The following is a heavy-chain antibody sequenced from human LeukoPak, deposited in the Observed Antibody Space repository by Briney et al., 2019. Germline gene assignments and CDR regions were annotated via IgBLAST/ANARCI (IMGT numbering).Heavy chain of an antibody. Sequence: PGGSLRLSCAASGFTFSSYSMNWVRQVPGKGLEWVSYISSSSTTIYYADSVKGRFTISRDNAKNSLSLQMNSLRVEDTAVYYCAQSFDNWGQGILVTVSS. V-gene: IGHV3-48*04. CDR3: AQSFDN. CDR1: GFTFSSYS. J-gene: IGHJ4*02. CDR2: ISSSSTTI.